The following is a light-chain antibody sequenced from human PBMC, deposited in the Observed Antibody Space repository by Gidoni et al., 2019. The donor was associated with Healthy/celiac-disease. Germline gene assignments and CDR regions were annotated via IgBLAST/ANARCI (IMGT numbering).Light chain of an antibody. CDR1: SSNIGSNY. Sequence: QSVLTQPPSASGTPGQRVTISCSGSSSNIGSNYVYWYQPLPGTAPKRLIYRNNQRPSGVPDRFSGSKSGTSASLAISGLRSEDEADYYCAAWDDTLSGCYVFGTGTKVTVL. CDR2: RNN. CDR3: AAWDDTLSGCYV. V-gene: IGLV1-47*01. J-gene: IGLJ1*01.